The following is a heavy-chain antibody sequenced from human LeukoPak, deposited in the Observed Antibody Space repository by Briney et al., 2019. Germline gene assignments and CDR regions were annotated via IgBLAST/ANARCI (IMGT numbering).Heavy chain of an antibody. D-gene: IGHD4-17*01. V-gene: IGHV3-72*01. CDR1: GLTFSDHY. CDR2: SRNKARSYTT. CDR3: VRTKGDYVP. J-gene: IGHJ5*02. Sequence: PGGSLRLSCAVSGLTFSDHYMDWVRQAPGKGLEWVGRSRNKARSYTTEYAASVKDRFTISRDDSKNSLYLQMNSLKTEDTAVYYCVRTKGDYVPWGRGSLGCVSS.